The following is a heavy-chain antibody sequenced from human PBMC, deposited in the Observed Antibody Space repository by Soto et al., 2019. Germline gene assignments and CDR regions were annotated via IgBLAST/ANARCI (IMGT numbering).Heavy chain of an antibody. J-gene: IGHJ4*02. V-gene: IGHV4-30-2*01. Sequence: ASETLSLTCAVSGGSISSGGYSWSWIRQPQPPGKGLEWIGESNHRGDTNYNPSLKSRVTISIDTPKNQFSLSLNSVTAADTAVYFCVGIASLGTVLYWGLGTLVTVSS. CDR3: VGIASLGTVLY. CDR2: SNHRGDT. CDR1: GGSISSGGYS. D-gene: IGHD2-8*02.